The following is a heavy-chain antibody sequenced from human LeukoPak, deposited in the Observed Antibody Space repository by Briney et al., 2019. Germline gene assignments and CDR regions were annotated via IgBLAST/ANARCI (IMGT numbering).Heavy chain of an antibody. CDR3: AKGRHEVSASWLSG. D-gene: IGHD2-2*01. V-gene: IGHV3-30*18. CDR1: GFTFTRYG. CDR2: IPYDGGNK. J-gene: IGHJ4*02. Sequence: RGGSLRLSCAGSGFTFTRYGMHWVRQAPGKWLEWVALIPYDGGNKYYADAVKGRFTISRDDSKNTLYLQMNSLSVEDAAMYDCAKGRHEVSASWLSGWGQGTLVTVSS.